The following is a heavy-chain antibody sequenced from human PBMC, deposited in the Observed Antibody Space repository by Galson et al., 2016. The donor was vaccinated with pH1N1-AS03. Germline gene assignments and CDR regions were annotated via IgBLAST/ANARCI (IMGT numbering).Heavy chain of an antibody. CDR2: IKSKRDGGAT. D-gene: IGHD6-13*01. CDR1: GFTFTNAW. CDR3: TTMSQAAAPN. Sequence: SLRLSCAASGFTFTNAWMGWVRQAPGKGLEWVGRIKSKRDGGATEYAGPVKGRFTISRDDSQNTLYLQMSSLKIEDTAMYYCTTMSQAAAPNWGQGTLVTVSS. V-gene: IGHV3-15*01. J-gene: IGHJ4*02.